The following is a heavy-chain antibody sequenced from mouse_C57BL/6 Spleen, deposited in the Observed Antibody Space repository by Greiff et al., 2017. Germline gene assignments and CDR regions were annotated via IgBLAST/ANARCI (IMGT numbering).Heavy chain of an antibody. J-gene: IGHJ4*01. D-gene: IGHD1-3*01. CDR2: IYPGDGDT. V-gene: IGHV1-82*01. CDR1: GYAFSSSW. CDR3: AKEWKDYAMDY. Sequence: VKLMESGPELVKPGASVKISCKASGYAFSSSWMNWVKQRPGKGLEWIGRIYPGDGDTNYNGKFKGKATLTADKSSSTAYMQLSSLTSEDSAVYFCAKEWKDYAMDYWGQGTSVTVSS.